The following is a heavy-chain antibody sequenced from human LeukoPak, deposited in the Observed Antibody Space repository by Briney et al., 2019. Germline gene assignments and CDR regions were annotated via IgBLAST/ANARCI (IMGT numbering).Heavy chain of an antibody. CDR2: IYYSGST. CDR1: GGSISSYY. D-gene: IGHD6-19*01. CDR3: ANEAVAGPNWFDP. V-gene: IGHV4-59*01. Sequence: SETLSLTCTVSGGSISSYYWNWIRQPPGKGLEWIGYIYYSGSTNYNPSLKSRVTISLDTSKNQFSLKLSSVTAADTAVYYCANEAVAGPNWFDPWGQGTLVTVSS. J-gene: IGHJ5*02.